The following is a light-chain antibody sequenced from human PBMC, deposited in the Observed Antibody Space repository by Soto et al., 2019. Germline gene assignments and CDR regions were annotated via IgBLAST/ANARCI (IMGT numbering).Light chain of an antibody. CDR3: HQFGYSHRK. Sequence: EIVLTQSPGSLSLSPGETATLSCRASQTVNSDYLAWFQQRPGQAPRLLIFATSRRATDIPDRFSGSGSGTDFTRAIRRLAPEDFEVYYCHQFGYSHRKFGKGAKVDI. J-gene: IGKJ1*01. CDR1: QTVNSDY. CDR2: ATS. V-gene: IGKV3-20*01.